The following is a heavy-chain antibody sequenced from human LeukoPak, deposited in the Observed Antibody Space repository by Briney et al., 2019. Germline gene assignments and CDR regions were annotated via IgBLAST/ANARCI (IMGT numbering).Heavy chain of an antibody. D-gene: IGHD5-12*01. CDR3: APLAATTDY. CDR1: GFTFRSYG. V-gene: IGHV3-23*01. J-gene: IGHJ4*02. CDR2: ISASGGGT. Sequence: GGSLRLSCAASGFTFRSYGMHWVRQAPGKGLEWVSSISASGGGTYYADSVKGRFTISRDTSKNTLYLQMNSLRAEDTAVYYCAPLAATTDYWGQGTLVTVSS.